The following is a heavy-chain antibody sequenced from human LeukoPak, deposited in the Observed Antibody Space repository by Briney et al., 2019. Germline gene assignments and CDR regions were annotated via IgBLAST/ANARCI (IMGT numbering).Heavy chain of an antibody. CDR2: ISGSGGST. D-gene: IGHD2-2*01. Sequence: AGGSLRLSCAASGFTFSSYAMSWVRQAPGKGLEWVSAISGSGGSTYYADSVKGRFTISRDNSKNTLYLQMSSLRAEDTAVYYCAKKGQNVVVPAALAYYYYMDVWGKGTTVTVSS. J-gene: IGHJ6*03. CDR1: GFTFSSYA. CDR3: AKKGQNVVVPAALAYYYYMDV. V-gene: IGHV3-23*01.